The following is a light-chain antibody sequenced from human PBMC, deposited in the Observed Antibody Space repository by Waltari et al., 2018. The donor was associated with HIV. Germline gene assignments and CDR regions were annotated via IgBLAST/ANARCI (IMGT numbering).Light chain of an antibody. V-gene: IGKV3-15*01. Sequence: EIVMTQSPGTLSVSPGERATLSCRASQSVSSKLVWYQQKPGQAPRLLIYGASTRATGIPGRFSGSGSGTEFTLTISSLQSEDSAVYYCQQYNNWPPWTFGQGTKVEIK. J-gene: IGKJ1*01. CDR2: GAS. CDR3: QQYNNWPPWT. CDR1: QSVSSK.